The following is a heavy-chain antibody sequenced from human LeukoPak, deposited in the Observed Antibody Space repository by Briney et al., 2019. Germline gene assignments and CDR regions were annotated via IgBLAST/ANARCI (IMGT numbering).Heavy chain of an antibody. CDR3: ARAYGSYSNLGVDY. J-gene: IGHJ4*02. CDR1: GYSISSGYY. D-gene: IGHD1-26*01. V-gene: IGHV4-38-2*02. CDR2: IYHSGST. Sequence: ASETLSLTCTVSGYSISSGYYWGWIRQPPGKGLEWIGSIYHSGSTYYNPSLKSRVTISVDTSKNQFSLKLSSVTAADTAVYYCARAYGSYSNLGVDYWGQGTLVTVSS.